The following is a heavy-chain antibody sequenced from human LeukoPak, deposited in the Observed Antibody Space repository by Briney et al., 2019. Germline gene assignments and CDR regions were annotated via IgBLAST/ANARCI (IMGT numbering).Heavy chain of an antibody. Sequence: PGGSLRLSCAASGFTFSSYSMNWVRQAPGKGLEWVSSISSSSSYIYYADSVKGRFTISGDNAKNSLYLQMNSLRAEDTAVYYCARSGGSTVFYYMDVWGKGTTVTVSS. CDR1: GFTFSSYS. D-gene: IGHD2-2*01. CDR3: ARSGGSTVFYYMDV. J-gene: IGHJ6*03. V-gene: IGHV3-21*01. CDR2: ISSSSSYI.